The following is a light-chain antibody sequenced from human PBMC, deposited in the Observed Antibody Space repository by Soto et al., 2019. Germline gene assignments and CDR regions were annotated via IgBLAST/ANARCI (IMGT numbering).Light chain of an antibody. J-gene: IGKJ1*01. Sequence: DIQMTQSPSTLSASVGDRVTITCRASQSVFSWLAWYQQKPGTAPKLLIYDASTLEAGVPSRFRGSGSGTEFTLTIGGLQPDDFVTYHCQQYSSLSWSFGQGTKVEVK. CDR2: DAS. CDR3: QQYSSLSWS. CDR1: QSVFSW. V-gene: IGKV1-5*01.